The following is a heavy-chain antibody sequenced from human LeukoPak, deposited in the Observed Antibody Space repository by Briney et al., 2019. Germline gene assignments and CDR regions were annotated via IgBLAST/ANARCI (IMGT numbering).Heavy chain of an antibody. Sequence: GGSLRLSCAASGFTFSSYSMNWVRQAPGKGLEWVSSISSSSSYIYYADSVKGRFTISRDNAKNSLYLQMNSLRAEDTAVYYCAARAGYTGSGSYRDYWGQGTLVTVSS. J-gene: IGHJ4*02. D-gene: IGHD3-10*01. CDR2: ISSSSSYI. CDR1: GFTFSSYS. V-gene: IGHV3-21*01. CDR3: AARAGYTGSGSYRDY.